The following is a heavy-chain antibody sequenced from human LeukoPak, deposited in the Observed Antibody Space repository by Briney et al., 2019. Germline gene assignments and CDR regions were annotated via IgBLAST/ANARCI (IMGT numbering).Heavy chain of an antibody. CDR3: ARPFMTTVTAQRNYYYYYGMDV. CDR2: ISYDGSNK. J-gene: IGHJ6*02. CDR1: GFTFSSYA. Sequence: GGSLRLSCAASGFTFSSYAMHWVRQAPGKGLEWVAVISYDGSNKYYADSVKGRFTISRDNSKNTLYLQMNSLRAEDTAVYYCARPFMTTVTAQRNYYYYYGMDVWGQGTTVTVSS. D-gene: IGHD4-17*01. V-gene: IGHV3-30-3*01.